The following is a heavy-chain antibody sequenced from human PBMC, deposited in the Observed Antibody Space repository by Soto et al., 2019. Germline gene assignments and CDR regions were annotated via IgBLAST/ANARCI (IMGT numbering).Heavy chain of an antibody. D-gene: IGHD1-1*01. CDR3: AIGPVTGSEYHYSYHVMDV. CDR2: IIPLFGTS. J-gene: IGHJ6*02. CDR1: GGTFSSYA. Sequence: QVQLVQSGAEVKKPGYSVKVSCKASGGTFSSYAIDWARQAPGQGLEWMGGIIPLFGTSKYAQKLQGRVKLTADASTRTAYMELRPLPSDYTAAYYCAIGPVTGSEYHYSYHVMDVWGPDLTVTVSS. V-gene: IGHV1-69*12.